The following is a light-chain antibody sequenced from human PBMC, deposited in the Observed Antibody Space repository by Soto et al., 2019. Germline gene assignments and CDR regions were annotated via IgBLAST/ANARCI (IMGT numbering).Light chain of an antibody. CDR2: GAS. J-gene: IGKJ1*01. CDR1: QSVISN. Sequence: EIVMTQSPATLSVSPGERATLSCRASQSVISNVAWYQQKAGQAPRLLISGASTRATGVPARFSGSGSGTEFTLTISSLQSEDFAVYYCQQYSTWPPWTFGQGTKVEIK. V-gene: IGKV3-15*01. CDR3: QQYSTWPPWT.